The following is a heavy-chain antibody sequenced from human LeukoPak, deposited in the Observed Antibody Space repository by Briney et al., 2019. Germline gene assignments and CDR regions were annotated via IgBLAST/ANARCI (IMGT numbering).Heavy chain of an antibody. Sequence: ASVNVSCTASGYTFTIYGISWVRQAPGQGLEWMGWISAYNGNTNYAQKLQGRATMTTDTSTSTAYMELRSLRSDNTAVYYCARESRHSNSFDYWGQGTLVTVSS. CDR1: GYTFTIYG. CDR3: ARESRHSNSFDY. J-gene: IGHJ4*02. D-gene: IGHD4-11*01. CDR2: ISAYNGNT. V-gene: IGHV1-18*01.